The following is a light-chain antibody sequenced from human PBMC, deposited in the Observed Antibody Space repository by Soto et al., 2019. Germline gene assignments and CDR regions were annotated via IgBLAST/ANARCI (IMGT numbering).Light chain of an antibody. CDR2: DVS. V-gene: IGKV3-11*01. Sequence: IVLTQSPAILSLSPGESASLSCRASQSVSDYLAWYQQKPGQAPRLFIYDVSKRATGIPARFSGSGPGTDFTLTISSLEPEDFAVYFCQQSYDWPWTLGLGTKVDIK. J-gene: IGKJ1*01. CDR3: QQSYDWPWT. CDR1: QSVSDY.